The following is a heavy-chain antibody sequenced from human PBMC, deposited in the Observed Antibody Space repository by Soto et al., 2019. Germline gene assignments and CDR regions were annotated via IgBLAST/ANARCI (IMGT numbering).Heavy chain of an antibody. V-gene: IGHV1-3*01. J-gene: IGHJ1*01. CDR1: GLSFIDYS. CDR2: INAGNGNT. CDR3: ARSAKKTWLPDF. Sequence: WXSVKASCKASGLSFIDYSILWVRQAPGQSLEWLGWINAGNGNTKYSHNFQDRVTITSDTSATTTYMELRSLRSEDTAVFYCARSAKKTWLPDFWGQGTLVTVSS. D-gene: IGHD5-12*01.